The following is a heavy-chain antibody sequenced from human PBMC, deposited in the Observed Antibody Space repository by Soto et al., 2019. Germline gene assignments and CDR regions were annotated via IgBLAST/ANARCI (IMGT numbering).Heavy chain of an antibody. D-gene: IGHD6-19*01. CDR2: IYWNDDK. Sequence: QITLKESGPTLVKPTQPLTLTCTFSGFSLSTSGVGVGWIRQPPGKALEWLALIYWNDDKRYSPSLKSRLTITKDTSKNQVVLTMTNMDPVDTATYYCAHMGLAVAAPDYWGQGTLVTVSS. J-gene: IGHJ4*02. CDR1: GFSLSTSGVG. V-gene: IGHV2-5*01. CDR3: AHMGLAVAAPDY.